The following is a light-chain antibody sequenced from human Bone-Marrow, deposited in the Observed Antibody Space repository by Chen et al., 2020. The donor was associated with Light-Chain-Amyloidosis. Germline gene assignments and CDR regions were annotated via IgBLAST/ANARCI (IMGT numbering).Light chain of an antibody. CDR3: SSYTITNTLV. J-gene: IGLJ1*01. V-gene: IGLV2-14*01. CDR2: EVT. CDR1: SSDVGGDNH. Sequence: QSALTQPASVSGSPGQSITTSCTGTSSDVGGDNHVSWYQQHPDKAPKLMIYEVTNRPSWVPDRFSGSKSDNTASLTISGIQTEDEADYFCSSYTITNTLVFGSGTRVTVL.